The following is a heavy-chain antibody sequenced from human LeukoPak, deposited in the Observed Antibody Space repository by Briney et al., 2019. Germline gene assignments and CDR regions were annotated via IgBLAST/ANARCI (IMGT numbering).Heavy chain of an antibody. Sequence: PSETLSLTCTVSGGSISSSSYFWGWIRQPPGKGLEWIGEINHSGSTNYNPSLKSRVTISEDTSKNQFSLKLSSVTAADTAVYYCARGRALFDWGQGTLVTVSS. CDR3: ARGRALFD. V-gene: IGHV4-39*07. J-gene: IGHJ4*02. CDR1: GGSISSSSYF. CDR2: INHSGST. D-gene: IGHD2-21*01.